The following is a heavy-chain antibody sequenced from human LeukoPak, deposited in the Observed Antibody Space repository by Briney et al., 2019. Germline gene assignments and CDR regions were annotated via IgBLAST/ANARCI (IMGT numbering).Heavy chain of an antibody. V-gene: IGHV3-23*01. CDR1: GFTFSSYA. CDR2: ISGSGGST. J-gene: IGHJ4*02. D-gene: IGHD2-15*01. Sequence: PGGSLRLSCAASGFTFSSYAMIWVRQAPGKGLEWVSAISGSGGSTNYADSVKGRFTISRDNSKNTLYLQMNSLRAEDTAVDYCAKGRRGGTHHPRLDYWGQGTLVTVSS. CDR3: AKGRRGGTHHPRLDY.